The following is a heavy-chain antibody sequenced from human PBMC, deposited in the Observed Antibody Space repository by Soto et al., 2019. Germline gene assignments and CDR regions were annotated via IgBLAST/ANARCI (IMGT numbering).Heavy chain of an antibody. CDR3: ARIIAAPGTGFDY. CDR2: IDPSDSQT. D-gene: IGHD6-13*01. CDR1: GYSFAGYW. V-gene: IGHV5-10-1*01. J-gene: IGHJ4*02. Sequence: PGESLKISCKGSGYSFAGYWITWVRQKPGKGLEWMGRIDPSDSQTYYSPSFRGHVTISVTKSITTVFLQWSSLRASDTAMYYCARIIAAPGTGFDYWGQGTLVTVSS.